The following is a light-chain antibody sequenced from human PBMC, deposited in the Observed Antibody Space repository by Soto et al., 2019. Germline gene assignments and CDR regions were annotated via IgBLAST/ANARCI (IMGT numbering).Light chain of an antibody. J-gene: IGLJ1*01. CDR1: SSDIGTYNA. CDR2: DVT. Sequence: QSVLTQPRSVSGSPGQSVTISCTGTSSDIGTYNAVSWYQQNPGKAPKMMIFDVTKRPSGVPDRFSGSKSGNTASLTISGLQAEDEADYFCLSYAGNYIYAFGTGTKVTVL. CDR3: LSYAGNYIYA. V-gene: IGLV2-11*01.